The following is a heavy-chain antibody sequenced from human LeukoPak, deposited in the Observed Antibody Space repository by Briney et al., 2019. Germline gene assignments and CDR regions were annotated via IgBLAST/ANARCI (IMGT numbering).Heavy chain of an antibody. J-gene: IGHJ4*02. Sequence: SETLSLTCTVSSDSINSGNYYWNWIRQPAGKGLEWIGRIYSSGSTIYNPSLKSRVTISVDTSKNQFSLKLSSVTAADTAVYYCARYEAVAGVFDYWGQGTLVTVSS. CDR1: SDSINSGNYY. D-gene: IGHD6-19*01. V-gene: IGHV4-61*02. CDR3: ARYEAVAGVFDY. CDR2: IYSSGST.